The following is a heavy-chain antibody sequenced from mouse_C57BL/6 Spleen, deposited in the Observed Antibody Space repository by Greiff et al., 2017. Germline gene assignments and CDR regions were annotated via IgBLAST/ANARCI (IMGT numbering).Heavy chain of an antibody. CDR3: ARRGTTVVAMDAMDY. CDR2: INPNNGGT. V-gene: IGHV1-18*01. CDR1: GYTFTDYN. D-gene: IGHD1-1*01. J-gene: IGHJ4*01. Sequence: EVQLQQSGPELVKPGASVKIPCKASGYTFTDYNMDWVKQSHGKSLEWIGDINPNNGGTIYNQKFKGKATLTVDKSSSTAYMELRSLTSEDTAVYYCARRGTTVVAMDAMDYWGQGTSVTVSS.